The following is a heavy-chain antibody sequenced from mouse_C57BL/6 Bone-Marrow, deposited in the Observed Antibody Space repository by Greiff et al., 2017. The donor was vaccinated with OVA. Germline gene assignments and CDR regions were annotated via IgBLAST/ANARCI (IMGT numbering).Heavy chain of an antibody. D-gene: IGHD1-1*01. V-gene: IGHV8-8*01. Sequence: QVTLKESGPGILQPSQTLSLTCSFSGFSLCTFGMGVGWIRQPSGKGLEWLAPIWWDDDKYYNPALKSRLTISKDTSKNQVFLKIANVDTADTATYYCARIFYGSSYGGAMDYWGQGTSVTVSS. CDR1: GFSLCTFGMG. J-gene: IGHJ4*01. CDR3: ARIFYGSSYGGAMDY. CDR2: IWWDDDK.